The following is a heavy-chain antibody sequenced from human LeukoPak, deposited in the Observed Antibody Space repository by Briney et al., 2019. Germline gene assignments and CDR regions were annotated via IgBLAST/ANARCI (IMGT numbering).Heavy chain of an antibody. CDR1: GGSFSGYY. V-gene: IGHV4-34*01. D-gene: IGHD6-19*01. Sequence: SETLSLTCAVYGGSFSGYYWSWIRQPPGKGLEWIGEINHSGSTNYNPSLKSRVTISVDTSKNQFSLKLSSVTAADTAVYYCARRGTSYSSGWYGAFDIWGQGTMVTVSS. J-gene: IGHJ3*02. CDR2: INHSGST. CDR3: ARRGTSYSSGWYGAFDI.